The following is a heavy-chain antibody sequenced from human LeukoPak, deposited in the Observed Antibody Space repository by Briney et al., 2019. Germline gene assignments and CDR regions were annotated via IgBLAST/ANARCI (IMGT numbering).Heavy chain of an antibody. J-gene: IGHJ4*02. CDR3: AKRNYGDIDY. Sequence: GGSLRLSCAASGFTFSSYGMHWVRQAPGKGLEWVAVISYDGSNKYYADSVKGRFTISRDNSKNTLYLQMNSLRAEDTAVYYCAKRNYGDIDYRGQGTLVTVSS. CDR1: GFTFSSYG. CDR2: ISYDGSNK. V-gene: IGHV3-30*18. D-gene: IGHD4-17*01.